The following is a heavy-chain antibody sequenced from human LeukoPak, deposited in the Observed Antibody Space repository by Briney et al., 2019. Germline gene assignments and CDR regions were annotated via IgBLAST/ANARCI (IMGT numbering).Heavy chain of an antibody. J-gene: IGHJ6*02. CDR1: GYTFTGYY. Sequence: EASVKVSCKASGYTFTGYYMHWVRQAPGQGLEWMGWINPNSGGTNYAQKFQGRVTMTRDTSISTAYMELSRLRSDDTAVYYCARVIYGSGSYYNPTYYYYGMDVWGQGTTVTVSS. CDR2: INPNSGGT. D-gene: IGHD3-10*01. V-gene: IGHV1-2*02. CDR3: ARVIYGSGSYYNPTYYYYGMDV.